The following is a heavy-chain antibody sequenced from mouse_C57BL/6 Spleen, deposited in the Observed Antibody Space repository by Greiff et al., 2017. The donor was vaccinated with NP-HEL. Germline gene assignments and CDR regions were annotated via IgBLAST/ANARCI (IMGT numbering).Heavy chain of an antibody. V-gene: IGHV1-81*01. CDR2: IYPRSGNT. Sequence: QVQLQQSGAELARPGASVTLSCKASGYTFTSYGISWVKQRTGQGLEWIGEIYPRSGNTYYNEKFKGKATLTADKYSSTAYMELRSLTSEDSAVYFCARGGTTVVPDYWGQGTTLTVSS. CDR1: GYTFTSYG. J-gene: IGHJ2*01. D-gene: IGHD1-1*01. CDR3: ARGGTTVVPDY.